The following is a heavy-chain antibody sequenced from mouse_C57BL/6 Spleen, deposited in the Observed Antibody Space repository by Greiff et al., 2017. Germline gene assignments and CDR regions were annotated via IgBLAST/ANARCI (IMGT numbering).Heavy chain of an antibody. D-gene: IGHD2-4*01. V-gene: IGHV5-16*01. J-gene: IGHJ3*01. CDR2: INYDGSST. CDR1: GFTFSDYY. Sequence: EVMLVESEGGLVQPGSSMKLSCTASGFTFSDYYMAWVRQVPEKGLEWVANINYDGSSTYYLDSLKSRFIISRDNAKNILYLQMSSLKSEDTATYYCARDDDYAFAYWGQGTLVTVSA. CDR3: ARDDDYAFAY.